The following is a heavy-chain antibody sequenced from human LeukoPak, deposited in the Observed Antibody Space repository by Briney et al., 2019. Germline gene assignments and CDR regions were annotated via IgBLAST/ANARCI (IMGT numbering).Heavy chain of an antibody. D-gene: IGHD3-22*01. J-gene: IGHJ4*02. V-gene: IGHV3-30*18. CDR3: AKLSWYYYDSSGYL. Sequence: GGSLRLSCAASGFTFSSYGMHWVRQAPGRGLEWVALISYDGSNRYYADSVKGRFTISRDNSKNTLYLQMNSLRAEDTAVYYCAKLSWYYYDSSGYLWGQGTLVTVSS. CDR2: ISYDGSNR. CDR1: GFTFSSYG.